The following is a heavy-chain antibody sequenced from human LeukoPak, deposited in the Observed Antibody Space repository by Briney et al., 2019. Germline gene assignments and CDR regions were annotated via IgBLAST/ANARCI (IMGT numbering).Heavy chain of an antibody. CDR2: IYYSGNT. CDR1: GGSISSGGNY. D-gene: IGHD2-15*01. V-gene: IGHV4-31*03. Sequence: PSETLSLTCTVSGGSISSGGNYWSWIRQLPGKGLEWIGCIYYSGNTYYNPSFKSRVAISVDTSKNQLSLKLSSVTAADKAGYYCARPKNGYYYGIDVWGQGTKVTVSS. CDR3: ARPKNGYYYGIDV. J-gene: IGHJ6*02.